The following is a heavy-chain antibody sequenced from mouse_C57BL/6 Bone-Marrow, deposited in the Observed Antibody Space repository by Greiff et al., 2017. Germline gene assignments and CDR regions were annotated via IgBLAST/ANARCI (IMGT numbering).Heavy chain of an antibody. V-gene: IGHV1-59*01. CDR1: GYTFTSYW. CDR2: IDPSDSYT. CDR3: AREENWSYAMDY. Sequence: LVESGAELVRPGTSVKLSCKASGYTFTSYWMHWVKQRPGQGLEWIGVIDPSDSYTNYNQKFKGKATLTVDTSSSTAYMQLSSLTSEDSAVYYCAREENWSYAMDYWGQGTSVTVSS. J-gene: IGHJ4*01. D-gene: IGHD4-1*01.